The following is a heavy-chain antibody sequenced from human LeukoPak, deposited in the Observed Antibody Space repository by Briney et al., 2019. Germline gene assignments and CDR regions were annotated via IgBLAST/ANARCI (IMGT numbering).Heavy chain of an antibody. J-gene: IGHJ6*02. CDR1: GFTFSSYW. CDR2: INHDGNVN. CDR3: ARGGGLDV. V-gene: IGHV3-7*03. Sequence: HPGGSLRLSCAASGFTFSSYWMNWARQAPGKGLEWVASINHDGNVNYYVDSVKGRFTISRDNAKNSLYLQMSNLRAEDTPVYFCARGGGLDVWGQGATVTVSS. D-gene: IGHD3-16*01.